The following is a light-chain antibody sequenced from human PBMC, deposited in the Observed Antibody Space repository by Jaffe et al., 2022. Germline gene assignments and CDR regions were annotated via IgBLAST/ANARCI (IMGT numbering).Light chain of an antibody. CDR2: KDS. CDR3: QSARV. Sequence: SYELTQPPSVSVSPGQTARITCSGDALPKQYAYWYQQKPGQAPVLMIYKDSERPSGIPERFSGSSSGTTVTLTISGVQAEDEADYYCQSARVFGTGTKVTVL. V-gene: IGLV3-25*03. CDR1: ALPKQY. J-gene: IGLJ1*01.